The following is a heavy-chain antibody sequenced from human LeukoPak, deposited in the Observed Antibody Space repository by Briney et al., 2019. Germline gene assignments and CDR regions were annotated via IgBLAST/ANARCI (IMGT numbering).Heavy chain of an antibody. CDR3: ARAAGSSAWFDP. CDR1: GGSISTYY. Sequence: SETLSLTCTVSGGSISTYYWSWIRQPAGKGLEWIGRIYTSGTTYYNPSLKSRVTMSVDTSKSQFSLKLSSVTAADTAVYYCARAAGSSAWFDPWGQGTLVTVSS. J-gene: IGHJ5*02. V-gene: IGHV4-4*07. CDR2: IYTSGTT. D-gene: IGHD6-19*01.